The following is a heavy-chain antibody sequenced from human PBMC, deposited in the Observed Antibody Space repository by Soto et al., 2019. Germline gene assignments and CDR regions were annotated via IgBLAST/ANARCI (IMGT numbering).Heavy chain of an antibody. CDR2: IGGSGSDT. J-gene: IGHJ4*02. Sequence: GGSLRLSCAASGFTFSSYAMGWVRQAPGTGLEWVSFIGGSGSDTSLADSVKGRFTISRDNAKNSLYLQMNSLRAEDTAVYYCARDDSSGSPTIDYWGQGTLVTVSS. V-gene: IGHV3-21*01. CDR3: ARDDSSGSPTIDY. D-gene: IGHD6-19*01. CDR1: GFTFSSYA.